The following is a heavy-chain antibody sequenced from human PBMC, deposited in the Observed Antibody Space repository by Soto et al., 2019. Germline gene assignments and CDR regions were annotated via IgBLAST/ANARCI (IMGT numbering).Heavy chain of an antibody. CDR2: IYYSGST. V-gene: IGHV4-59*01. J-gene: IGHJ6*03. Sequence: PSETLSLTCTVSGGSISRCYWSWIRQPPGKGLEWIGYIYYSGSTNYNPSLKSRVTISVDTSKNQFSLKLSSVTAADTAVYYCARDRRRSGYCSSTSCLYYYYMDVWGKGTTVTVSS. D-gene: IGHD2-2*01. CDR1: GGSISRCY. CDR3: ARDRRRSGYCSSTSCLYYYYMDV.